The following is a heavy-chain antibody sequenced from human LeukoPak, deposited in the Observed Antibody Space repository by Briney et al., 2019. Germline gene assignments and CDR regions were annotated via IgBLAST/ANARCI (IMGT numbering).Heavy chain of an antibody. Sequence: SETLSLTCAVSGGSISSSNWWSWVRQPPGKGLEWIGEIYHSGSTNYNPSLKSRVTISVDKSKNQFSLKLSSVTAADTAVYYCARDQRSNSSGWYGMDVWGQGTTVTVSS. D-gene: IGHD6-19*01. CDR1: GGSISSSNW. V-gene: IGHV4-4*02. CDR2: IYHSGST. CDR3: ARDQRSNSSGWYGMDV. J-gene: IGHJ6*02.